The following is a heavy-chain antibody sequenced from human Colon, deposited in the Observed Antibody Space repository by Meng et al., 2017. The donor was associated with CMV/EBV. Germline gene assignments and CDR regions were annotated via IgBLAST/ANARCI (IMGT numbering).Heavy chain of an antibody. D-gene: IGHD3-3*01. V-gene: IGHV4-4*07. CDR1: GATINSYY. CDR3: ARGNFGGGRFLDPFDN. J-gene: IGHJ4*02. CDR2: VYPSGAT. Sequence: QVQLREVGPRVVKPAETLSRTCTVSGATINSYYWVWIRQAAGKGLEWMGRVYPSGATTYNPSVVSRVTMSIDTSKNQFALNLKSVTAADTAVYFCARGNFGGGRFLDPFDNWGQGTLVTVSS.